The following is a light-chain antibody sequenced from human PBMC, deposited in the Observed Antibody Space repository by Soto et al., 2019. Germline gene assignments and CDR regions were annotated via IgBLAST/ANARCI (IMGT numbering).Light chain of an antibody. CDR3: QQYGSSLYT. CDR1: QSVSSSY. CDR2: GAS. J-gene: IGKJ2*01. Sequence: EIVLTQSPGTLSLSPGERATLSCRARQSVSSSYLAWYQQKPGQAPRLLIYGASSRATGIPDRFSGSGSGTDFTLTISRLEPEDFAVYYCQQYGSSLYTFGQGTKLEIE. V-gene: IGKV3-20*01.